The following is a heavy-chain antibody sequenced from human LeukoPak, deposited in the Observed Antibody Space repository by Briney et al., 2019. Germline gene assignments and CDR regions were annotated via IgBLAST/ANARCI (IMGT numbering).Heavy chain of an antibody. CDR3: VTDRRGILVRGTTFDY. CDR1: GFTFSSYA. CDR2: ISSNGGST. J-gene: IGHJ4*02. D-gene: IGHD3-10*01. V-gene: IGHV3-64D*06. Sequence: GESLRLSCSASGFTFSSYAMHWVRQAPGKGLEYVSAISSNGGSTYYADPVKGRFTISRDNSKNTLYLQMSSLRAEDTAVYYCVTDRRGILVRGTTFDYWGQGTLVTVSS.